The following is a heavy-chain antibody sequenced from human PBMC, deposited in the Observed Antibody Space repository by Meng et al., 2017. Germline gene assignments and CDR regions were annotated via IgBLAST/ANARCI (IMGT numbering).Heavy chain of an antibody. D-gene: IGHD3-3*01. J-gene: IGHJ5*02. CDR1: GFTFSNYA. V-gene: IGHV3-23*01. Sequence: GKSLRISCAASGFTFSNYAMNWVRQAPGKGLDWVSAISSSGDNTHYADSVKGRFTISRDNSKNTFYLQMNNLRAEDRAGYYCEKGVGRFLESVWFDPWGQGTLVTVSS. CDR3: EKGVGRFLESVWFDP. CDR2: ISSSGDNT.